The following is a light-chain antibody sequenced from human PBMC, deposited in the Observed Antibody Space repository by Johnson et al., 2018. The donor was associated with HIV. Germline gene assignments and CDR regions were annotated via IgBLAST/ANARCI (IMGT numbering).Light chain of an antibody. CDR1: SSNIANNY. V-gene: IGLV1-51*02. CDR3: GTWDSSLSAGYV. CDR2: ENN. J-gene: IGLJ1*01. Sequence: QSVLTQPPSVSSAPGQKVTISCSGSSSNIANNYVSWYQQLPGTAPKLLIYENNKRPSGIPDRFSGSKSGTSATLGITGLQTGDEADYYCGTWDSSLSAGYVFGTGTKVTVL.